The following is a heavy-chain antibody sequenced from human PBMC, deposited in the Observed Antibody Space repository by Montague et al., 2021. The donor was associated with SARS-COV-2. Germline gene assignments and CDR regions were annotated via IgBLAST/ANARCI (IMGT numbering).Heavy chain of an antibody. J-gene: IGHJ4*02. Sequence: SETLSLTCAVYGGSLSGCHCTWIRQSLGKGLEWIADINHSGTTNYNFNPSLMSRVTISVDTSKGQFSLKLSSVTAADTGVYYCARSDPQTLTLIGLRGKSASDYWGQGTLVTVSS. D-gene: IGHD4-23*01. CDR3: ARSDPQTLTLIGLRGKSASDY. CDR1: GGSLSGCH. V-gene: IGHV4-34*01. CDR2: INHSGTT.